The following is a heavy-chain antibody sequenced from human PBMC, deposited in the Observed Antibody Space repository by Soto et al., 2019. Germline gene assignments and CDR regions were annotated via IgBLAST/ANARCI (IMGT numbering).Heavy chain of an antibody. J-gene: IGHJ5*02. D-gene: IGHD3-16*01. V-gene: IGHV2-5*02. CDR1: GFSLTTRGVG. Sequence: QITLKESGPTLVKPTQTLTLTCTFSGFSLTTRGVGVGWIRQPPGKALECLALIYWDDDKRYSPSLQSRLSIPKENPKKPVVLTMTNVDPVDTATYYCAHIPNYYQYDWFDPWGQGTLVSVSS. CDR3: AHIPNYYQYDWFDP. CDR2: IYWDDDK.